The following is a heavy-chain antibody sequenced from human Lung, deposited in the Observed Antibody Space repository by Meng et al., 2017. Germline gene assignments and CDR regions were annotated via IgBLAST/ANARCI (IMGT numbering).Heavy chain of an antibody. D-gene: IGHD4-11*01. J-gene: IGHJ4*02. Sequence: QLQQVGAGLLKPADNLSLTCVVSGGSFSDYYWRWIRQPPGKGLEWIGEINHSGSTNYNLSVESRATISVDTSQNNLSLKLSSVTAADSAVYYCARGPTTMAHDFDYWGQGTLVTVSS. CDR3: ARGPTTMAHDFDY. V-gene: IGHV4-34*01. CDR2: INHSGST. CDR1: GGSFSDYY.